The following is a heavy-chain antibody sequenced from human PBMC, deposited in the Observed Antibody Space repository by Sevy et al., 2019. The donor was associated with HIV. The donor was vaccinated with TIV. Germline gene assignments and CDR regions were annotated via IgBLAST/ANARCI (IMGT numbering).Heavy chain of an antibody. CDR2: ISGSGGSGDKT. Sequence: GGSLRLSCAASGFTFSIYYMTWVRQAPGKGLEWVSGISGSGGSGDKTNYADSVKGRFTISRDDSKNSLYLQLNSLRAEDTAIYYCARKYDSSGYFDYWGQGTLVTVSS. D-gene: IGHD3-22*01. CDR1: GFTFSIYY. V-gene: IGHV3-23*01. J-gene: IGHJ4*02. CDR3: ARKYDSSGYFDY.